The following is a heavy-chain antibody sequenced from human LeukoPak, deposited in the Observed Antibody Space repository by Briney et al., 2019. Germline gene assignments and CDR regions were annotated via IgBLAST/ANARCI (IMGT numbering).Heavy chain of an antibody. V-gene: IGHV1-8*01. J-gene: IGHJ5*02. D-gene: IGHD3-9*01. CDR2: MNPNSGNT. CDR1: GYTFTSYD. CDR3: ARGGDLYDILTGYYNVRTTNWFDP. Sequence: VASVRVSCKASGYTFTSYDINWVRQATGQGLEWMGWMNPNSGNTGYARKFQGRVTMTRNTSISTAYMELSSLRSEDTAVYYCARGGDLYDILTGYYNVRTTNWFDPWGQGTLVTVSS.